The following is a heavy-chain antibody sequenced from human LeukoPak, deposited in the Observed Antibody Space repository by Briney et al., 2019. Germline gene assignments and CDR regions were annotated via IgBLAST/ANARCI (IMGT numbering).Heavy chain of an antibody. Sequence: ASVKVSFTVSGYTLTELSMHWVRQAPGQGLEWMGRINPNSGGTNYAQKFQGRVTMTRDTSISTAYMELSRLRSDDTAVYYCARELGYWGQGTLVTVSS. J-gene: IGHJ4*02. V-gene: IGHV1-2*06. CDR2: INPNSGGT. CDR3: ARELGY. CDR1: GYTLTELS.